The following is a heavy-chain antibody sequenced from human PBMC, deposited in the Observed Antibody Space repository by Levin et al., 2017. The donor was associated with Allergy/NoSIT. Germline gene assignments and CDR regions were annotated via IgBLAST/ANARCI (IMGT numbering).Heavy chain of an antibody. CDR1: GGSVSPYY. D-gene: IGHD3-16*01. CDR3: ARDSRYDYVSMDV. V-gene: IGHV4-59*02. Sequence: PSQTLSLTCTVSGGSVSPYYWTWIRQPPGKGLEWIGFIYYSGSTNYNPSLKSRVTISVDTSKNQVSLKLRSVTAADTAVYYCARDSRYDYVSMDVWGKGTTVTVSS. CDR2: IYYSGST. J-gene: IGHJ6*04.